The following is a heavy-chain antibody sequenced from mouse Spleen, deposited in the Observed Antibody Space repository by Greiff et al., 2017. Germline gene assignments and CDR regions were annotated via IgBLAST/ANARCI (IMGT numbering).Heavy chain of an antibody. D-gene: IGHD2-1*01. CDR2: IYPGDGDT. V-gene: IGHV1-82*01. Sequence: VQLQQSGPELVKPGASVKISCKASGYAFSSSWMNWVKQRPGKGLEWIGRIYPGDGDTNYNGKFKGKATLTADKSSSTAYMQLSSLTSEDSAVYFCARAGGNSWFAYWGQGTLVTVSA. CDR1: GYAFSSSW. J-gene: IGHJ3*01. CDR3: ARAGGNSWFAY.